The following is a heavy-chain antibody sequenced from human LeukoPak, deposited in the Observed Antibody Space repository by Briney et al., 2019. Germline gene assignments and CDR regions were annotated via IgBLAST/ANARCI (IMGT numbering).Heavy chain of an antibody. D-gene: IGHD1-26*01. CDR2: ISSSGSGGNT. CDR3: AKDRTVGASYWYLDL. J-gene: IGHJ2*01. Sequence: PGGSLRLSCAASGFSLNTFAMSWLRQAPGKGLEWVSGISSSGSGGNTYYADSVKGRFTISRDTSKNTLYLQMNSLRAEDTAVYYCAKDRTVGASYWYLDLWGRGTLVTVSS. V-gene: IGHV3-23*01. CDR1: GFSLNTFA.